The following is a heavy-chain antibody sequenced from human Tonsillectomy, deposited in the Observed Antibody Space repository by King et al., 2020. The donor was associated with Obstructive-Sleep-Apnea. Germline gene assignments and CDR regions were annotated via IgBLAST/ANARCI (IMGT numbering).Heavy chain of an antibody. CDR2: IHYRGST. CDR1: GGSISSSTYS. J-gene: IGHJ4*02. CDR3: ARLKSTTPYHYDSGGYYPPKYYLDY. V-gene: IGHV4-39*01. D-gene: IGHD3-22*01. Sequence: LQLQESGPGLVKPSETLSLTCIVSGGSISSSTYSWGWIRQPPGKGLEWIGSIHYRGSTYYNPSLKSRVTISVDTSKNQFSLKLSSGTAADTAVYYCARLKSTTPYHYDSGGYYPPKYYLDYWGQGTLVTVSS.